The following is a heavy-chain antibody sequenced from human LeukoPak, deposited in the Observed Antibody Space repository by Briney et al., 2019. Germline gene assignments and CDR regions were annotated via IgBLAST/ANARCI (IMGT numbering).Heavy chain of an antibody. D-gene: IGHD6-13*01. CDR3: TGVSRSSWYDY. Sequence: PGGSLRLSCKGSGFTFTNACMSWVRLAPGKGLEWVGHIKSQTDGGTTDYAAPVKGRFTISRDDSKNTLYLQMNSLKTEDTAVYYCTGVSRSSWYDYWGQGTLVTVSS. J-gene: IGHJ4*02. V-gene: IGHV3-15*01. CDR2: IKSQTDGGTT. CDR1: GFTFTNAC.